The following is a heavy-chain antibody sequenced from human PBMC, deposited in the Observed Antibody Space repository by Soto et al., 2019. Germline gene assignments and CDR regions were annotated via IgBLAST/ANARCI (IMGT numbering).Heavy chain of an antibody. CDR2: ISYDGSNK. CDR1: GFTFSSYG. Sequence: PGGSLRLSCAASGFTFSSYGMHWVRQAPGKGLEWVAVISYDGSNKYYADSVKGRFTISRDNSKNTLYLQMNSLRAEDTAVYYCAKTETAMVPPFDYRGQGTQVTVSS. J-gene: IGHJ4*02. V-gene: IGHV3-30*18. D-gene: IGHD5-18*01. CDR3: AKTETAMVPPFDY.